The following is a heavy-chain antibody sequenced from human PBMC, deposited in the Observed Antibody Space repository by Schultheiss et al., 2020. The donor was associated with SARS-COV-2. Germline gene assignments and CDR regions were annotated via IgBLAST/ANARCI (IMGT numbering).Heavy chain of an antibody. CDR3: ARHVYYYYGMDV. Sequence: SETLSLTCTVSGGSISSYYWSWIRQPPGKGLEWIVYIYHSGSTYYNPSLKSRVTISVDTSKNKFSLKLTSVTAADTAVYYCARHVYYYYGMDVWGQGTTVTVSS. CDR2: IYHSGST. CDR1: GGSISSYY. V-gene: IGHV4-59*04. D-gene: IGHD2-8*01. J-gene: IGHJ6*02.